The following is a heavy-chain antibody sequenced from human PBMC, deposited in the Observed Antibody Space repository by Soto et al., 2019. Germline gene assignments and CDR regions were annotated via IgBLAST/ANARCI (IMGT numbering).Heavy chain of an antibody. J-gene: IGHJ4*02. CDR3: AREGSEGGYFDY. CDR1: GFTFSSYA. D-gene: IGHD2-15*01. CDR2: ISYDGSNK. V-gene: IGHV3-30-3*01. Sequence: VGSLRLSCAASGFTFSSYAMHWVRQAPGKGLEWVAVISYDGSNKYYADSVKGRFTISRDNSKNTLYLQMNSLRAEDTAVYYCAREGSEGGYFDYWGQGTLVTVSS.